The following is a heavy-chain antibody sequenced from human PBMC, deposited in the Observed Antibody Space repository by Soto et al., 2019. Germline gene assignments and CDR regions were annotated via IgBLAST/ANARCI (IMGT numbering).Heavy chain of an antibody. CDR1: GGTFSSYA. J-gene: IGHJ3*02. CDR2: IIPIFGTA. D-gene: IGHD3-22*01. Sequence: ASVKVSCKASGGTFSSYAISWVRQAPGQGPEWMGGIIPIFGTANYAQKFQGRVTITADESTSTAYMELSSLRSEDTAVYYCARSYYYDSSGYYRTGDAFDIWGQGTMVTVSS. V-gene: IGHV1-69*13. CDR3: ARSYYYDSSGYYRTGDAFDI.